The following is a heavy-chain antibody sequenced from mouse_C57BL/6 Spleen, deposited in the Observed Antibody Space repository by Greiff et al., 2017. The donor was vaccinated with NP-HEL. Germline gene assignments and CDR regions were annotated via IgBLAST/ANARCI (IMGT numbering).Heavy chain of an antibody. CDR1: GYTFTEYT. CDR2: FYPGSGSI. J-gene: IGHJ2*01. Sequence: VNPGASVKLSCKASGYTFTEYTIHWVKQRSGQGLEWIGWFYPGSGSIKYNEKFKDKATLTADKSSSTVYMELSRLTSEDSAVYFCARHDTYSNIFDYWGQGTTLTVSS. CDR3: ARHDTYSNIFDY. V-gene: IGHV1-62-2*01. D-gene: IGHD2-5*01.